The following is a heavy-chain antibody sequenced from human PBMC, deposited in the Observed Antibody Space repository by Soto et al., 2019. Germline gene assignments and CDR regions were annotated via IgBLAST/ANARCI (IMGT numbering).Heavy chain of an antibody. CDR3: ARARYGDYEDI. V-gene: IGHV4-30-2*01. Sequence: SETLSLTWAVSCGSLSSGVYSWSWIRQPPGKGLEGIGDIYRSGSTYYNPSLKSRVTISVDRSKNQFSLRLTSLTAAATPVYYGARARYGDYEDIWGRGTLVTVFS. CDR1: CGSLSSGVYS. D-gene: IGHD4-17*01. CDR2: IYRSGST. J-gene: IGHJ2*01.